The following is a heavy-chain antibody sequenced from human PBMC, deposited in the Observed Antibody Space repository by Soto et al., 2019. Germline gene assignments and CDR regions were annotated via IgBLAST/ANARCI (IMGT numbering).Heavy chain of an antibody. V-gene: IGHV3-23*01. CDR1: GFTFSSYA. CDR2: ISGSGGST. D-gene: IGHD3-3*01. CDR3: AKVDDFWRGGFDY. Sequence: EVQLLESGGGLVQPGGSLRLSCAASGFTFSSYAMSWVRQAPGKGLEWVSAISGSGGSTYYADSGKGRFTISRDNSKNTLYLQMNSLRAEDTAVYYCAKVDDFWRGGFDYWGQGTLVTVSS. J-gene: IGHJ4*02.